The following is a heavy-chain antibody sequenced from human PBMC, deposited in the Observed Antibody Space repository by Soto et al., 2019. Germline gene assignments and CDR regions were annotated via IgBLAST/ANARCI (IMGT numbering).Heavy chain of an antibody. Sequence: ASVKVSCTASGYTFTSYGISWVRQAPGQGLEWMGWISAYNGNTNYAQKLQGRVTMTTDTSTSTAYMELRSLRSDDTAVYYCAREIVVVPGDWYFDLWGRGTLVTVSS. J-gene: IGHJ2*01. CDR1: GYTFTSYG. CDR2: ISAYNGNT. D-gene: IGHD3-22*01. CDR3: AREIVVVPGDWYFDL. V-gene: IGHV1-18*01.